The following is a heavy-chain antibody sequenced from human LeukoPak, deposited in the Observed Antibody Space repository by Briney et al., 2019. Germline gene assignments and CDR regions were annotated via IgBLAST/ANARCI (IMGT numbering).Heavy chain of an antibody. CDR2: ISGGGGST. J-gene: IGHJ4*02. Sequence: PGGSLRLSCAPSGFTFSSYAMSWVRQAPGKGRGWVSVISGGGGSTYYADSVEGRFTISRDNSKNTLYLQMDSLRADDTAVYYCAKAGGIYYGAGSYYNSFAYWGQGTLVTVSS. CDR3: AKAGGIYYGAGSYYNSFAY. D-gene: IGHD3-10*01. CDR1: GFTFSSYA. V-gene: IGHV3-23*01.